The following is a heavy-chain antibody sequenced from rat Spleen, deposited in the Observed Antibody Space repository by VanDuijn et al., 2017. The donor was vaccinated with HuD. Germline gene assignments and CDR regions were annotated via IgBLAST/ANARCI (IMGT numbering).Heavy chain of an antibody. D-gene: IGHD1-4*01. J-gene: IGHJ3*01. CDR3: ATAGSRVSRFAY. CDR2: ISPSGGNT. Sequence: EVQLVESGGGLVQPGRSLKLSCAASGFTFSNYGMAWVCQTPTKGLEWVASISPSGGNTNYRNSLKGRFTISRDKAKNILYLQIDSLRSEDTATYYCATAGSRVSRFAYWGQGTPVTVSS. V-gene: IGHV5S13*01. CDR1: GFTFSNYG.